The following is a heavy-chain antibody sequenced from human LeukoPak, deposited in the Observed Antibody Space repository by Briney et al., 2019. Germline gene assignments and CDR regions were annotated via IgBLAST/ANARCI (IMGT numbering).Heavy chain of an antibody. Sequence: PSETLSLTCTVSGYSISSGYYWGWIRQPPGKGLEWIGNIYHSGSTSYNPSLKSRVTISVDTSKNQFSLKLTSVTAADTAVYFCARVIQLLPKHWGQGTLVTVSS. J-gene: IGHJ1*01. CDR3: ARVIQLLPKH. CDR1: GYSISSGYY. CDR2: IYHSGST. D-gene: IGHD2-2*01. V-gene: IGHV4-38-2*02.